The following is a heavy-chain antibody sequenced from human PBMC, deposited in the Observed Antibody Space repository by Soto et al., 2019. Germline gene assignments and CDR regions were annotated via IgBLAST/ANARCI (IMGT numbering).Heavy chain of an antibody. D-gene: IGHD4-17*01. CDR2: ISGSGGST. V-gene: IGHV3-23*01. J-gene: IGHJ4*02. CDR3: AKDPDYYGGNSWPGY. Sequence: LRLSCAASGFTFSSYAMSWVRQAPGKGLEWVSAISGSGGSTYYADSVKGRFTISRDNSKNTLYLQMNSLRAEDTAVYYCAKDPDYYGGNSWPGYWGQGTLVTVYS. CDR1: GFTFSSYA.